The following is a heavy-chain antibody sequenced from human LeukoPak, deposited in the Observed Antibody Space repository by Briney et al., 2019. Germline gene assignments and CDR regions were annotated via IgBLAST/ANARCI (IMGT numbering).Heavy chain of an antibody. Sequence: SETLSLTCAVYGGSFSGYYWSWIRQPPGKGLEWIGEINHSGSTNYNPSLKSRVTISVDTSKNQFSLKLSSVTAADTAVYYCARGKIVVVPAAGPRGLHFDYWGQGTLVTVSS. CDR3: ARGKIVVVPAAGPRGLHFDY. CDR2: INHSGST. D-gene: IGHD2-2*01. V-gene: IGHV4-34*01. J-gene: IGHJ4*02. CDR1: GGSFSGYY.